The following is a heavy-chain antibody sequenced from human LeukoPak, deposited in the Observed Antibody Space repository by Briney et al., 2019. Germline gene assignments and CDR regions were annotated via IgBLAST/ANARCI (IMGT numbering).Heavy chain of an antibody. CDR2: VNLQGST. CDR1: GGSITSTNY. J-gene: IGHJ4*02. Sequence: SETLSLTCGVSGGSITSTNYWTWVRQPPGKGLEWIGEVNLQGSTNYNPSLMGRVAISVDTSENHISLQLTSVTAADTAVYYCAREGGPYRPLDYSGQGTLVTVSS. CDR3: AREGGPYRPLDY. V-gene: IGHV4-4*02.